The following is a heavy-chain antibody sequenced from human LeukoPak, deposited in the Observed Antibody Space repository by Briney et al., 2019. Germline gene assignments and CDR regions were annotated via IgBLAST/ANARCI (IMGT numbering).Heavy chain of an antibody. CDR3: ARGKFCSSTGCYGPFDY. V-gene: IGHV3-11*04. J-gene: IGHJ4*02. CDR1: GFTFTDFY. CDR2: ISISGTTI. Sequence: GGSLRLSCAASGFTFTDFYMSWIRQAPGKGLEWVSYISISGTTIYYADSVKGRFTFSRDNAKNSLYLQMNSLRAEDTAVYYCARGKFCSSTGCYGPFDYWGQGILVTVSS. D-gene: IGHD2-2*01.